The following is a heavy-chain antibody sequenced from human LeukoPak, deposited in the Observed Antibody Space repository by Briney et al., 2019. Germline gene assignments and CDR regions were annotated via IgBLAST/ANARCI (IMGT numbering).Heavy chain of an antibody. CDR2: IRYDGSNK. D-gene: IGHD6-19*01. J-gene: IGHJ4*02. CDR1: GFIFCSYG. V-gene: IGHV3-30*02. CDR3: ARDLLSGWGS. Sequence: GGSLRLSCAASGFIFCSYGMHWVRQAPGKGLEWVAFIRYDGSNKYYADSVKGRFTISRDNSKNTLYLQMNSLRAEDTAVYYCARDLLSGWGSWGQGTLVTVSS.